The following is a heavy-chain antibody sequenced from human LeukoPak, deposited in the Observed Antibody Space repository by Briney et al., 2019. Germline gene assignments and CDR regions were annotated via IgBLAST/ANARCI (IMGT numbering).Heavy chain of an antibody. J-gene: IGHJ4*02. CDR3: ARLLIVVDYFDY. Sequence: PSETLSLTCTVSGGSISSYYWSWIRQPPGKGLEWIGYIYYSGSTNYNPSLKSRVTISVDTSKNQFSLKLSSVTAADTAVYYCARLLIVVDYFDYWGQRTLVTVSS. CDR1: GGSISSYY. CDR2: IYYSGST. V-gene: IGHV4-59*01. D-gene: IGHD2-15*01.